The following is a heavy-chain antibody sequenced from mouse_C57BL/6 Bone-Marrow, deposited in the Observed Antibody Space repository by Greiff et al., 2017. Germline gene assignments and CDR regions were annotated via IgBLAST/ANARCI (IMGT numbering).Heavy chain of an antibody. J-gene: IGHJ3*01. CDR1: GYTFTSSG. D-gene: IGHD2-14*01. Sequence: QVQLQQSGAELARPGASVKLSCKASGYTFTSSGISWVKQRTGQGLEWIGEIYPRSGNTYYNEKFKGKATLTADKSSSTAYMELRSLTSEDSAVYVCARDRRWGRGFAYWGQGTLVTVSA. V-gene: IGHV1-81*01. CDR3: ARDRRWGRGFAY. CDR2: IYPRSGNT.